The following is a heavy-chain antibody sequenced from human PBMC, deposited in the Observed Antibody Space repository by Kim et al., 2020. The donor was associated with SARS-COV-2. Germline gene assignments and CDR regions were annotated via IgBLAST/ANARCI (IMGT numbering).Heavy chain of an antibody. J-gene: IGHJ3*02. CDR3: AGPIGIVVVVAATGGAFDI. CDR1: GFTFSSYS. CDR2: ISSSSTI. D-gene: IGHD2-15*01. V-gene: IGHV3-48*04. Sequence: GGSLRLSCAASGFTFSSYSMNWVRQAPGKGLEWVSYISSSSTIYYADSVKGRFTISRDNAKNSLYLQMNSLRAEDTAVYYCAGPIGIVVVVAATGGAFDIWGQGTMVTVSS.